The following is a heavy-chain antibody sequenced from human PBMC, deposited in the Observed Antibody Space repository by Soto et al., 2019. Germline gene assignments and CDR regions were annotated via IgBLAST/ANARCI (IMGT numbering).Heavy chain of an antibody. Sequence: GGSLRLSCAASGFTFSSYAMSWVRQAPGKGLEWVSAISGSGGSTYYADSVKGRFTISRDNSKNTLYLQMNSLRAEDTAVYYCAKDRGVRYQPTRKYFDYWGQGTLVTVSS. CDR2: ISGSGGST. V-gene: IGHV3-23*01. D-gene: IGHD3-10*01. CDR3: AKDRGVRYQPTRKYFDY. CDR1: GFTFSSYA. J-gene: IGHJ4*02.